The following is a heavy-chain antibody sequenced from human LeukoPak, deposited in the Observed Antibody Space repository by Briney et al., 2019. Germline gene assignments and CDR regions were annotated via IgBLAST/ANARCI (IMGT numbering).Heavy chain of an antibody. CDR2: ISSSSGYR. D-gene: IGHD5-18*01. CDR3: ARAPPDVDTTMAMDH. Sequence: PGGSLRLSCAASGFSFSSYTLNWVRQAPGKGLEWVSAISSSSGYRYYADSVKGRFTISRDNAKNSLFLRMNSLRAEDTAVYYCARAPPDVDTTMAMDHWGRGTLVTVSS. CDR1: GFSFSSYT. J-gene: IGHJ4*02. V-gene: IGHV3-21*01.